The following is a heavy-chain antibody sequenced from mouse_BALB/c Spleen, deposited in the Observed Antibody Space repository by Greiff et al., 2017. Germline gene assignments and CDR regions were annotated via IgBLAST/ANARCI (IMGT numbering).Heavy chain of an antibody. CDR2: INPSNGGT. Sequence: VQLVESGAELVKPGASVKLSCKASGYTFTSYYMYWVKQRPGQGLEWIGEINPSNGGTNFNEKFKSKATLTVDKSSSTAYMQLSSLTSEDSAVYYCTRGNYYYFDYWGQGTTLTVSS. V-gene: IGHV1S81*02. CDR3: TRGNYYYFDY. J-gene: IGHJ2*01. D-gene: IGHD2-1*01. CDR1: GYTFTSYY.